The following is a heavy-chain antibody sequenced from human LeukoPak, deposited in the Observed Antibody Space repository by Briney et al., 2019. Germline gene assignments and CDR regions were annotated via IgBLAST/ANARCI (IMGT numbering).Heavy chain of an antibody. CDR3: ARGWNYYYMDV. CDR2: IYHSGST. D-gene: IGHD1-1*01. J-gene: IGHJ6*03. V-gene: IGHV4-59*12. CDR1: GGSISSYY. Sequence: PSETLSLTCTVSGGSISSYYWSWIRQPPGKGLEWIGYIYHSGSTYYNPSLKSRVTISVDRSKNQFSLKLSSVTAADTAVYYCARGWNYYYMDVWGKGTTVTVSS.